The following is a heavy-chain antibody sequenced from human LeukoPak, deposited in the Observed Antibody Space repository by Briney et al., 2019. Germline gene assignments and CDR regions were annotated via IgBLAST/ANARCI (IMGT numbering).Heavy chain of an antibody. CDR2: INPNSGGT. J-gene: IGHJ4*02. D-gene: IGHD2-15*01. CDR1: GYTFTGYY. Sequence: RASVKVSCKASGYTFTGYYMHWVRQAPGQGLEWMGWINPNSGGTNYAQKFQGRVTMTRDTSISTAYMELSRLRSDDTAVYYCARAIVVVVAATDYFDYWGQGTLVTVSS. CDR3: ARAIVVVVAATDYFDY. V-gene: IGHV1-2*02.